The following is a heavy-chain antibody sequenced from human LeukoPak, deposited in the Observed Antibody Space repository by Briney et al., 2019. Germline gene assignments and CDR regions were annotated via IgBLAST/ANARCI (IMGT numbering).Heavy chain of an antibody. J-gene: IGHJ2*01. CDR3: ARARQSGYTYVYWSFDL. D-gene: IGHD5-18*01. V-gene: IGHV4-4*07. CDR2: IYTSGST. Sequence: SETLSLTCTVSGGSISSYYWSWIRQPAGKGLEWIGRIYTSGSTNYNPSLKSRVTMSVDTSKNQFSLTLNSVTDADTAIYYCARARQSGYTYVYWSFDLWGRGALVAVSS. CDR1: GGSISSYY.